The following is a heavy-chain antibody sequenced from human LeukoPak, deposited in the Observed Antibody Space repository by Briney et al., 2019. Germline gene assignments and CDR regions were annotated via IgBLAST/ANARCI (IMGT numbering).Heavy chain of an antibody. J-gene: IGHJ4*02. CDR2: ITSSGTTI. V-gene: IGHV3-48*02. D-gene: IGHD6-6*01. CDR3: ASSIAARPFHFDY. Sequence: GGSLRLSCAASGFMFSSYTMNWVRQAPGKGREWVSYITSSGTTIDYADSVKGRFTISRDNAKNSLYLQMNSLRDEDTAVYYCASSIAARPFHFDYWGQGTLVTVSS. CDR1: GFMFSSYT.